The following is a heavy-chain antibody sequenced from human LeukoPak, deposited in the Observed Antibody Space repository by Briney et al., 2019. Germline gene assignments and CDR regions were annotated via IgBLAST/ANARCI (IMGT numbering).Heavy chain of an antibody. CDR1: GGSFSGYY. V-gene: IGHV4-34*01. D-gene: IGHD3-3*01. CDR2: INHSGST. Sequence: SETLSLTCAVYGGSFSGYYWSWIRQPPGKGLEWIGEINHSGSTNYNPSLKSRVTISVDTSKNQFSLKLSSVTAADTAVYYCARGSTYYDFWSGYYTGIYRYYFDYWGQGTLVTVSS. J-gene: IGHJ4*02. CDR3: ARGSTYYDFWSGYYTGIYRYYFDY.